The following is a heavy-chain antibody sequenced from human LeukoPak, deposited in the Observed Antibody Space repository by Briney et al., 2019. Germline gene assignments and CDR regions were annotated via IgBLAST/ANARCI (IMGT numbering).Heavy chain of an antibody. CDR2: IHYSGRA. CDR1: GGSISSYY. V-gene: IGHV4-59*01. CDR3: ARFGVDYDMGV. D-gene: IGHD3-16*01. J-gene: IGHJ6*02. Sequence: PSETLSLTCTVSGGSISSYYWSWIRQPPGKGLEWIGQIHYSGRADYNPSLKSRITISVDTSKNQMSLKLTSVTAADTAIYYCARFGVDYDMGVWGQGTTVTVSS.